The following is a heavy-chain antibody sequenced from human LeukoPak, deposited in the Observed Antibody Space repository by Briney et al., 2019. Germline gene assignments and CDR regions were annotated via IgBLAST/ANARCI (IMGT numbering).Heavy chain of an antibody. V-gene: IGHV3-23*01. CDR2: ISGRSGTT. CDR3: AKVGTVYFPLDF. J-gene: IGHJ4*02. CDR1: GFTFSSYS. D-gene: IGHD2/OR15-2a*01. Sequence: GGSLRLSCAASGFTFSSYSMNWVRQAPGKGLEWVSAISGRSGTTYYADSVKGRFTISRDNSKNTLYLQMNSLRAGDTAVYYCAKVGTVYFPLDFWGQGTLVTVSS.